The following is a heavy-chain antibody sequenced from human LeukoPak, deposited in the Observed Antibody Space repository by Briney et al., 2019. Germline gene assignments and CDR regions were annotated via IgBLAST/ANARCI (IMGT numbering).Heavy chain of an antibody. J-gene: IGHJ6*03. CDR3: AKDKAVTTVFYYYMDV. D-gene: IGHD4-17*01. CDR1: GFTFSSYW. V-gene: IGHV3-7*01. Sequence: GGSLRLSCAASGFTFSSYWMSWVRQAPGKGLEWVANIKQDGSEKYYVDSVKGRFTISRDNAKNSLYLQMNSLRAEDTAVYYCAKDKAVTTVFYYYMDVWGKGTTVTVSS. CDR2: IKQDGSEK.